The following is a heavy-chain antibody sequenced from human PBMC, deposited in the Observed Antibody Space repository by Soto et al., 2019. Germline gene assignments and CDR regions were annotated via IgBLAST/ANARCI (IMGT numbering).Heavy chain of an antibody. CDR3: ATVGGNWNYVDH. CDR2: IYYTGST. D-gene: IGHD1-20*01. V-gene: IGHV4-31*03. Sequence: LSLTCTVSGGSISSGGYYWSWIRQHPEKGLEWIGYIYYTGSTYYNPSLKSRVTMSVDTSKNQFSLKLSSVTAADTAVYYCATVGGNWNYVDHWGQGTLVTVSS. J-gene: IGHJ4*02. CDR1: GGSISSGGYY.